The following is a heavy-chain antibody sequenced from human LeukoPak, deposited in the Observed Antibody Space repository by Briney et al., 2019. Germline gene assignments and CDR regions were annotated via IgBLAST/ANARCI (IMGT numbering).Heavy chain of an antibody. CDR2: ISGSGGST. D-gene: IGHD4-17*01. CDR3: ASGRRGQDYAGFDY. Sequence: GGSLRLSCAASGFTFSSYAMSWVRQAPGKGLEWVSAISGSGGSTYYADSVKGRFTISRDNSKNTLYLQMNSLRAEDTAVYYCASGRRGQDYAGFDYWGQGTLVTVSS. CDR1: GFTFSSYA. V-gene: IGHV3-23*01. J-gene: IGHJ4*02.